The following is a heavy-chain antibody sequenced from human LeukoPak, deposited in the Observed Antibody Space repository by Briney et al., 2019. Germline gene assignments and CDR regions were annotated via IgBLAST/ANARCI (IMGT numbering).Heavy chain of an antibody. D-gene: IGHD1-26*01. CDR1: GFTLSNYA. V-gene: IGHV3-30*01. Sequence: GGSPRLSCEASGFTLSNYAIHWVRQAPGKGLEWVAVISYDGNEKHYADSVKGRFTISRDNSKNTLFLQMNSLRDEDTAVYYCARDRARALDYWGQGTLVTVSS. J-gene: IGHJ4*02. CDR2: ISYDGNEK. CDR3: ARDRARALDY.